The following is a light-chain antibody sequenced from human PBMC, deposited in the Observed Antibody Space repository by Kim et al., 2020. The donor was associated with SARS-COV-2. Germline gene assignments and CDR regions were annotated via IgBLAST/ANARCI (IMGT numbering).Light chain of an antibody. V-gene: IGLV2-14*04. CDR3: TSYTSTITWV. CDR2: AVS. Sequence: GQSITISCTGTSSAVGGYNFVSWYQQHPGKAPKLMIYAVSKRPSGVSNRFSGSKSGNTASLTISGLQPEDEADYYCTSYTSTITWVFGGGTQLTVL. J-gene: IGLJ3*02. CDR1: SSAVGGYNF.